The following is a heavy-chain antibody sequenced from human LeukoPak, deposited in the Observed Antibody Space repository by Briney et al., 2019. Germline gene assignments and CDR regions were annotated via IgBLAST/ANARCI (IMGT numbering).Heavy chain of an antibody. J-gene: IGHJ4*02. Sequence: GGSLRLSCVASGFTFSSYTMNWVRQAPGKGLEWVSSITRSSNYIYYADSVKGRFTISRDNAKNSLYLQMNSLRAEDTAVYYCASSRYDSSGYYGIIAYWGQGTLVTVSS. D-gene: IGHD3-22*01. CDR2: ITRSSNYI. CDR1: GFTFSSYT. CDR3: ASSRYDSSGYYGIIAY. V-gene: IGHV3-21*01.